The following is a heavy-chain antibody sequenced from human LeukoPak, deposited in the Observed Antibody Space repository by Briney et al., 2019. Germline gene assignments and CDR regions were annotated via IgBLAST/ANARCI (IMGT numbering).Heavy chain of an antibody. V-gene: IGHV4-61*05. CDR1: GGSISSSSYY. Sequence: SETLSLTCTVSGGSISSSSYYWGWLRQPPGKGLEWIGYIYYSGSTNYNPSLKSRVTISVDTSKNQFSLKLSSVTAADTAVYYCARAELWWPGFFDYWGQGTLVTVSS. D-gene: IGHD5-18*01. J-gene: IGHJ4*02. CDR2: IYYSGST. CDR3: ARAELWWPGFFDY.